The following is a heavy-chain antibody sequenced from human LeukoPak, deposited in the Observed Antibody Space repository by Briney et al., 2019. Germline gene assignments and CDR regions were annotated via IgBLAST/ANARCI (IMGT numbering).Heavy chain of an antibody. CDR1: GGSISSYY. CDR3: ARRANNYGSGYFDY. D-gene: IGHD3-10*01. Sequence: SETLSLTCTVSGGSISSYYWSWIRQPPGKGLEWIGYIYYSGSTNYNPSLKSRATISVDTSKNQFSLKLSSVTAADTAVYYCARRANNYGSGYFDYWGQGTLVTVSS. J-gene: IGHJ4*02. CDR2: IYYSGST. V-gene: IGHV4-59*08.